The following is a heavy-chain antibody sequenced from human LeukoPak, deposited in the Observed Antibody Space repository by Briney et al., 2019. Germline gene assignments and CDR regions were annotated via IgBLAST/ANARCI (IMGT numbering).Heavy chain of an antibody. CDR1: GYTFTGYY. CDR3: ARGRGNVGYCSGCSCYDFDY. CDR2: INPNSGNT. J-gene: IGHJ4*02. V-gene: IGHV1-2*02. Sequence: ASVKASCKASGYTFTGYYMHSVRQAPGERVEWMGWINPNSGNTNYIQKSQGRVTTTRDTSISPAYMELSRLSSDDTAVQYCARGRGNVGYCSGCSCYDFDYWGQGTLVTVSS. D-gene: IGHD2-15*01.